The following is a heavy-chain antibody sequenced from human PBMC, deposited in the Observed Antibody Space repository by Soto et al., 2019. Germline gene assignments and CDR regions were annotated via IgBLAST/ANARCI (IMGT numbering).Heavy chain of an antibody. V-gene: IGHV4-59*01. D-gene: IGHD3-22*01. CDR1: GGSISSYY. CDR3: AREFTMNRYYYGMDV. CDR2: IYYSGST. J-gene: IGHJ6*02. Sequence: PSETLSLTCTVSGGSISSYYWSWIRQPPGKGLEWIGYIYYSGSTNYNPSLKSRVTISVDTSKNQFSLKLSSVTAADTAVYYCAREFTMNRYYYGMDVWGQGTTVTVSS.